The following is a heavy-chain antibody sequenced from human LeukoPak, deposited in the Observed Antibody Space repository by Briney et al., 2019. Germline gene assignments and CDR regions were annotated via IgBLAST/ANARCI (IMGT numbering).Heavy chain of an antibody. J-gene: IGHJ5*02. CDR2: INHSGST. V-gene: IGHV4-34*01. CDR1: GGSFSGYY. D-gene: IGHD3-10*01. CDR3: ARRRFSQGSFDP. Sequence: PSETLSLTCAVYGGSFSGYYWSWIRQPPGKGLEWIGEINHSGSTNYNPSLTSRVTISVDTSKNQFSLKLSSVTAADTAVYYCARRRFSQGSFDPWGQGTLVTVSS.